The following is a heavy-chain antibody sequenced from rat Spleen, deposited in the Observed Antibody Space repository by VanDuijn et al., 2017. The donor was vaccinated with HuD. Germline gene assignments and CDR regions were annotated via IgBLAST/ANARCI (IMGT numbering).Heavy chain of an antibody. CDR2: ISYDGSST. J-gene: IGHJ2*01. CDR1: GFTFSNYD. Sequence: EVQLVESGGGLVQPGRSLKLSCAASGFTFSNYDMAWVRQAPTKGLEWVASISYDGSSTYYRDSVKGRFTISRDNAKSTLYLQMDSLRSEDTATYYCTTNYGSFDYWGQGVMVTVSS. V-gene: IGHV5-20*01. CDR3: TTNYGSFDY. D-gene: IGHD1-3*01.